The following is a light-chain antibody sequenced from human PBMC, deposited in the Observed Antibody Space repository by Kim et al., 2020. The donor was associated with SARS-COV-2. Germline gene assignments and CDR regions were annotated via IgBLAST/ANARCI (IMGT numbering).Light chain of an antibody. CDR3: QSYDSSLSGSV. Sequence: ELTQPPSVSGAPGQRVTISCTGSSSNIGAGYDVHWYQQLPGTAPKLLIYGNSNRPSGVPDRFSGSKSGTSASLAITGLQAGDEADYYCQSYDSSLSGSVFGGGTQLTVL. V-gene: IGLV1-40*01. J-gene: IGLJ3*02. CDR2: GNS. CDR1: SSNIGAGYD.